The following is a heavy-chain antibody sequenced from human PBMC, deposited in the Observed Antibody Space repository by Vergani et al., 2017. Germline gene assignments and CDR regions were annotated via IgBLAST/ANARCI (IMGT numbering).Heavy chain of an antibody. CDR2: IIPIFGTA. V-gene: IGHV1-69*01. J-gene: IGHJ4*02. CDR3: AGAYCGGDCYSQTFDY. D-gene: IGHD2-21*01. Sequence: QVQLVQSGAEVKKPGSSVKVSCKASGGTFSSYAISWVRQAPGQGLEWMGGIIPIFGTANYAQKFQGRVTITADDSTSTAYMELSSLRSEDTAVYYCAGAYCGGDCYSQTFDYWGQGTLVTVSS. CDR1: GGTFSSYA.